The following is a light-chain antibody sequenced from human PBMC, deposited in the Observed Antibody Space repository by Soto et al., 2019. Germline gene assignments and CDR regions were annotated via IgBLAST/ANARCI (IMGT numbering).Light chain of an antibody. CDR1: QSVSNNY. J-gene: IGKJ5*01. CDR2: DAS. CDR3: QQRSNWL. Sequence: EIVLTQSPGTLSLSPGERATRSCRASQSVSNNYLAWYQQKPGQAPRLLIYDASNRATGIPARFSGSGSGTDFTLTISRPEPEDFAVYYCQQRSNWLFGQGTRLEI. V-gene: IGKV3-11*01.